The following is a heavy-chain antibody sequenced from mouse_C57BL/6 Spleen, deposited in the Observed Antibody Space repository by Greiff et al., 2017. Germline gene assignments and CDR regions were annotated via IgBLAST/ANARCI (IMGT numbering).Heavy chain of an antibody. V-gene: IGHV8-12*01. J-gene: IGHJ1*03. CDR1: GFSLSTSGMG. D-gene: IGHD1-1*01. CDR2: IYWDDDK. CDR3: ARLYYGSSDWYFDV. Sequence: ESGPGILQSSQTLSLTCSFSGFSLSTSGMGVSWIRQPSGKGLEWLAHIYWDDDKRYNPSLKSRLTISKDTSRNQVFLKITSVDTADTATYYCARLYYGSSDWYFDVWGTGTTVTVSS.